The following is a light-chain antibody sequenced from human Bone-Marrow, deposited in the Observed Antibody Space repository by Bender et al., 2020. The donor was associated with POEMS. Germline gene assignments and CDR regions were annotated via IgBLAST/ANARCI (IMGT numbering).Light chain of an antibody. Sequence: QSMLTQPPSVSGTPGQWVTISCSGFSSNIGSNSVTWYQQLPGTAPKLLIFTTDQRPSGVPYRFSGSKSGTSASLAISGLQSGDEAIYYCAAWDDSLHGPVFGGGTKLTVL. CDR3: AAWDDSLHGPV. CDR1: SSNIGSNS. CDR2: TTD. J-gene: IGLJ3*02. V-gene: IGLV1-44*01.